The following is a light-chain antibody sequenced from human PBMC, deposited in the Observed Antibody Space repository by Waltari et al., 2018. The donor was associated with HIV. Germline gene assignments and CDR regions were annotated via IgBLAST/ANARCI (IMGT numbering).Light chain of an antibody. CDR1: SNDVGGYNY. CDR2: DVN. V-gene: IGLV2-11*01. CDR3: CSSTGNYTWV. J-gene: IGLJ3*02. Sequence: QSALTQPRSVSGSPGQSVTISCTGTSNDVGGYNYVSWFLQHPGKAPKLMIYDVNKRPSGVPDRFSGSKSANTASLTISGLQVEDEANYYCCSSTGNYTWVFGGGTKLTVL.